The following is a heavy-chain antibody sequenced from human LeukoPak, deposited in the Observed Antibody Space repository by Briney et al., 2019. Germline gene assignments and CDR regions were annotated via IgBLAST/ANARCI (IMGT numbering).Heavy chain of an antibody. V-gene: IGHV3-48*03. CDR3: AELGITMIGGV. Sequence: GGSLRLSCAASGFTFSSYEMNWVRQAPGKGLEWVSYISSSGSTIYYADSVKGRFTISRDNAKNSLYLQMNSLRAADTAVYYCAELGITMIGGVWGKGTTVTISS. CDR2: ISSSGSTI. J-gene: IGHJ6*04. CDR1: GFTFSSYE. D-gene: IGHD3-10*02.